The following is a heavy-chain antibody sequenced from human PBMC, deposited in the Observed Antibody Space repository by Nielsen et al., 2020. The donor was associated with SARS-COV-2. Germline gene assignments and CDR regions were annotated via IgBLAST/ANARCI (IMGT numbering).Heavy chain of an antibody. CDR2: FDPEVGER. J-gene: IGHJ5*02. V-gene: IGHV1-24*01. CDR1: GYALSKLS. Sequence: ASVKVSCKVSGYALSKLSMNWVRQAPGQGLEWMGGFDPEVGERIYGQKFQGRVTMTDDTSTDTTYMELSSLRSEDTAVYYCATGPGKQLWLGLDLWGQGTLVTVSP. D-gene: IGHD5-18*01. CDR3: ATGPGKQLWLGLDL.